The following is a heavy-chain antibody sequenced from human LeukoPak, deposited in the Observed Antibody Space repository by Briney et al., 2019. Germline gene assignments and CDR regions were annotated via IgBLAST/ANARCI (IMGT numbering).Heavy chain of an antibody. V-gene: IGHV5-51*01. CDR2: IYPGGSDS. Sequence: GESLKISCKGSGYSFTSYWIGWVRQMPGKGLEWMGIIYPGGSDSRHSPSFQGQVTISAAKSISTAYLQWSSLKASDTSMYYCARHSTWGDYYYYYYMDVWGKGTTVTVSS. J-gene: IGHJ6*03. D-gene: IGHD3-10*01. CDR1: GYSFTSYW. CDR3: ARHSTWGDYYYYYYMDV.